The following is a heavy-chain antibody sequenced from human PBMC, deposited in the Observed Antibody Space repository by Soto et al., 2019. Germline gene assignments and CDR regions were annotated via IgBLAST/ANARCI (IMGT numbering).Heavy chain of an antibody. V-gene: IGHV3-9*01. CDR1: GFTCDKYA. CDR2: IFCNGDRR. D-gene: IGHD2-2*01. Sequence: EVQLVESGGGLVQPGGSLRLSCAGSGFTCDKYAMHWVRQVPGKGLECVSGIFCNGDRRDYADSVKVRFTISRDNAKRSLYLQMNSLRPDDTALYYCGNDLTPGGLGYWGRGILVAVSS. J-gene: IGHJ4*02. CDR3: GNDLTPGGLGY.